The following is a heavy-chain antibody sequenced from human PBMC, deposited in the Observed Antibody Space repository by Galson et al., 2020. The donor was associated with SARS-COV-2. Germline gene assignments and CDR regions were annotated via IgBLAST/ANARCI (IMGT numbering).Heavy chain of an antibody. V-gene: IGHV4-39*07. Sequence: SETLSLTCSVFGGSISSTSNYWGWIRQPPGKGLEWIGSIYYSGNTYYNPSLNSRVTISVDTSNNQFSLKLTSVTAADAAMYYCARHQYTGSWGYAFDIWGRGTLVSVSS. J-gene: IGHJ3*02. CDR2: IYYSGNT. D-gene: IGHD6-13*01. CDR3: ARHQYTGSWGYAFDI. CDR1: GGSISSTSNY.